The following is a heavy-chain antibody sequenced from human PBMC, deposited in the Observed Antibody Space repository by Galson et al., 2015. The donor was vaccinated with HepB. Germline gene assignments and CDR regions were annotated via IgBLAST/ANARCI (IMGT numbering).Heavy chain of an antibody. CDR2: IYSGGST. D-gene: IGHD4-23*01. Sequence: SLRLSCAASGFTVSSNYISWVRQAPGKGLEWVSVIYSGGSTYYADSVKGRFTISRDNSKNTLYLQMNSLRAEDTAVYYCARGLYGGTTSDYWGQGTLVTVSS. CDR3: ARGLYGGTTSDY. CDR1: GFTVSSNY. J-gene: IGHJ4*02. V-gene: IGHV3-66*01.